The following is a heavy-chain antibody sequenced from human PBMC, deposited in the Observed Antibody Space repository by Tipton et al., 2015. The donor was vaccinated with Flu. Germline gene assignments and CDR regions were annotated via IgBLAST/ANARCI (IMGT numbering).Heavy chain of an antibody. CDR3: ARERERVWVGEVRGSPHKYNGMDV. J-gene: IGHJ6*02. V-gene: IGHV3-11*01. Sequence: QLVQSGGGLVKPGGSLRLSCAASGFTFSDFYMSWIRQAPGKGLEWLSYISNSGSSKNYADSVKGRFTISRDNAKNSVFLQINSLRADDAAVYYCARERERVWVGEVRGSPHKYNGMDVWGQGTTVTVSS. CDR1: GFTFSDFY. CDR2: ISNSGSSK. D-gene: IGHD3-10*01.